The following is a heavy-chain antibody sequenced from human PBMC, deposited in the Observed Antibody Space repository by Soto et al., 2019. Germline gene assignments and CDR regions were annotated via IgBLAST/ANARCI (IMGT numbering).Heavy chain of an antibody. V-gene: IGHV3-48*03. J-gene: IGHJ4*02. CDR3: ARHRSPSPDY. Sequence: GGSLRLSCVASGFIFSSYEMNWVRQAPGKGLEWISYISQGSTTIYYADSVKGRFTISRDNAKNSLFLQMSGLRVEDTATYYCARHRSPSPDYWGQGTLVTVSS. CDR2: ISQGSTTI. CDR1: GFIFSSYE.